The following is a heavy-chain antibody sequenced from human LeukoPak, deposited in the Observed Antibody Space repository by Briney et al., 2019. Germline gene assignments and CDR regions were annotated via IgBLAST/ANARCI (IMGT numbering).Heavy chain of an antibody. D-gene: IGHD2-2*01. CDR1: GGSFSGYY. CDR3: ARGPYCSSTSCLPPYYYYGMDV. CDR2: INLSGST. J-gene: IGHJ6*02. Sequence: PSETLSLTCAVYGGSFSGYYWSWIRQPPGKGLEWIGEINLSGSTNYNPSLKGRVTISVDTSKSQFSLKLSSVTAADTAVYYCARGPYCSSTSCLPPYYYYGMDVWGQGTTVTVSS. V-gene: IGHV4-34*01.